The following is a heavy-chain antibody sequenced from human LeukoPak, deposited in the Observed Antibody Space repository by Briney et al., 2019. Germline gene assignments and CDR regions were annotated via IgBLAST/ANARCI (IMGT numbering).Heavy chain of an antibody. V-gene: IGHV3-7*01. CDR3: AGDPFYGLDVFDI. D-gene: IGHD2/OR15-2a*01. CDR2: KKHNGSEE. CDR1: GSIFSSYL. J-gene: IGHJ3*02. Sequence: PGGSMRLSCAASGSIFSSYLMSWGRQAPGKGLEWVANKKHNGSEEYYVDFVKSRFTISRDNAKNSLYLQMNTLRTEDTALYYCAGDPFYGLDVFDIWGQGTMVTVSS.